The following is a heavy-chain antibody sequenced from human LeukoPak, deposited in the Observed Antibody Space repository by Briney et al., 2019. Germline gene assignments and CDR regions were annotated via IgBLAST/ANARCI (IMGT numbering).Heavy chain of an antibody. D-gene: IGHD3-3*02. CDR1: GFTFSDAW. CDR3: TAIFYPYGPRRHFDY. CDR2: IESNADRWTT. J-gene: IGHJ4*02. V-gene: IGHV3-15*04. Sequence: GGSLRLSCAASGFTFSDAWMSWVRQAPGKGLEWVGGIESNADRWTTDYADPVNARFTISRDDSKNTLYLPMNSLKTEDTAVYCCTAIFYPYGPRRHFDYWGQGTLVTVSS.